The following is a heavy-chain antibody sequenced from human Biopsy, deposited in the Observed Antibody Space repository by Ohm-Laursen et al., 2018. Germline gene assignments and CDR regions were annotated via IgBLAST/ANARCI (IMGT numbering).Heavy chain of an antibody. J-gene: IGHJ6*02. V-gene: IGHV3-23*01. D-gene: IGHD3-10*01. CDR3: ARWYGDLFYYYNGMDV. CDR1: GFTFRSYA. CDR2: IGGSGGST. Sequence: SLRLSCTASGFTFRSYAMSWVRQAPGKGLEWVSGIGGSGGSTYYADSVRGRFTISRDNSESTLYLQMNNLRVDDTAVYYCARWYGDLFYYYNGMDVWGQGTTVTVSS.